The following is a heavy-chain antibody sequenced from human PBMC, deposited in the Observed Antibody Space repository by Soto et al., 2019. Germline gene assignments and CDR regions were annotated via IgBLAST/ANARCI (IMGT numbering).Heavy chain of an antibody. D-gene: IGHD6-19*01. J-gene: IGHJ4*02. CDR3: ARDQVTFGYSSGFDY. V-gene: IGHV1-18*01. CDR1: GYTFTSYG. CDR2: ISAYNGNT. Sequence: QVQLVQSGAEVKKPGASVKVSCKASGYTFTSYGISWVRQAPGQGLEWMGWISAYNGNTNYAQKLQGRVTMTTDTSTSKAYMELRSLISVDTAVYYCARDQVTFGYSSGFDYWGQGTLVTVSS.